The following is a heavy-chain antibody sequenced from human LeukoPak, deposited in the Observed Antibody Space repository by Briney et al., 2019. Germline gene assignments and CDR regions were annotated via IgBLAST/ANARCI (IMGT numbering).Heavy chain of an antibody. CDR3: ARDGGSYYFDY. CDR2: ISAYNGNT. CDR1: GYTFTSYG. J-gene: IGHJ4*02. V-gene: IGHV1-18*01. D-gene: IGHD3-16*01. Sequence: ASVKVSCKASGYTFTSYGISWVRQAPGQGLEWMGWISAYNGNTNYAQKLQGRVTMTTDTSTSTGYMELRGLRSDDTAVYYCARDGGSYYFDYWGQGTLVTVSS.